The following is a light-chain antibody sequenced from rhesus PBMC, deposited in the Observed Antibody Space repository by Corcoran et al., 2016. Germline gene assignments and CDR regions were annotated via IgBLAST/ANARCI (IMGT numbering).Light chain of an antibody. J-gene: IGKJ3*01. CDR2: EAS. V-gene: IGKV1-25*01. CDR3: QHYYSTPFT. CDR1: QGITND. Sequence: DIQMTQSPSSLSASVGDRVTITCRASQGITNDLAWYQQKPGETPKLLIYEASSLQSGIPSRFSGSGSGTDFPLTISSLQSEDFATYYGQHYYSTPFTFGPGTKLDIK.